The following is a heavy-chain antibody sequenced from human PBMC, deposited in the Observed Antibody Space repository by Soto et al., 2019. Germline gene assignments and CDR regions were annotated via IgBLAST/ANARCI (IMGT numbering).Heavy chain of an antibody. Sequence: AGSMTLSLLASGFPFNSFTMNWVRPAPGRGLEWVSIISHTGGISYYSDSVRGRFTISRDNSKNTVYLQMNDLRDDDTAVYYCATRYSSGWSRYNWFGPWGQGTLVTV. D-gene: IGHD6-19*01. V-gene: IGHV3-23*01. CDR3: ATRYSSGWSRYNWFGP. J-gene: IGHJ5*02. CDR2: ISHTGGIS. CDR1: GFPFNSFT.